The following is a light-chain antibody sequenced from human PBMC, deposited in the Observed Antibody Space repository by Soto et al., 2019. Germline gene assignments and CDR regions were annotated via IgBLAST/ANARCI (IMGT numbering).Light chain of an antibody. Sequence: DIQLAPSPSFLSASVGDRVTITCRASRGISSSLAWYQQKPGKAPKLLIYAASTLQSGVPPRFSGSGSETEFTLTISSLQPEDFATYYCQPLNSYPLFGPGTKVDIK. CDR2: AAS. J-gene: IGKJ3*01. V-gene: IGKV1-9*01. CDR3: QPLNSYPL. CDR1: RGISSS.